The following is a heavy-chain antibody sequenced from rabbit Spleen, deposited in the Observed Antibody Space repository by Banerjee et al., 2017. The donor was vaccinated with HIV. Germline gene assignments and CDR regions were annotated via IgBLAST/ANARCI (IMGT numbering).Heavy chain of an antibody. CDR1: GFTISSNA. Sequence: QEQLVESGGGLVQPEGSLTLSCKASGFTISSNAMCWVRQAPGKRPEWIGCIYNGDGSTYYASWVNGRFTISKTSTTVDLKITSPTTEDTATYFCARTHTDSSSYSVWGPGTLVTVS. CDR2: IYNGDGST. J-gene: IGHJ3*01. CDR3: ARTHTDSSSYSV. V-gene: IGHV1S47*01. D-gene: IGHD1-1*01.